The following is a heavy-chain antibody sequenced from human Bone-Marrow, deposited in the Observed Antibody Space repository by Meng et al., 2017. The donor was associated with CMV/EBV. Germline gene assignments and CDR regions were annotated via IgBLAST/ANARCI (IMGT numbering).Heavy chain of an antibody. Sequence: YWIGWVRQMPRKGLEWMGVIYPGDSDTRYSPSFQGQVTISADKSISTAYLQWSSLRSEDTAVYYCARGSNLGYCSSTSCFTPYWFDPWGQGTLVTVSS. V-gene: IGHV5-51*01. J-gene: IGHJ5*02. D-gene: IGHD2-2*02. CDR1: YW. CDR2: IYPGDSDT. CDR3: ARGSNLGYCSSTSCFTPYWFDP.